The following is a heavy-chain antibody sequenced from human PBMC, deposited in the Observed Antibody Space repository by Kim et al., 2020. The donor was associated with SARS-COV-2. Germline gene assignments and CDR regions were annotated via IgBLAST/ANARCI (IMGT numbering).Heavy chain of an antibody. Sequence: GGSLRLSCAASGFAFGTHSMNWVRQAPGKGLEWVSSIGGTTNYIYYADSLKGRFTISRDNSKNSLYLQMDSLRAEDTAVYYCARGGYCSSTSCYFYYYALDVWGQGTTVTVS. J-gene: IGHJ6*02. CDR2: IGGTTNYI. D-gene: IGHD2-2*01. CDR3: ARGGYCSSTSCYFYYYALDV. CDR1: GFAFGTHS. V-gene: IGHV3-21*01.